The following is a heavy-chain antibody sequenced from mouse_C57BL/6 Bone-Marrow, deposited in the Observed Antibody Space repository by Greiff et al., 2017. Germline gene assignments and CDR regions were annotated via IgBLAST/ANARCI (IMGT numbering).Heavy chain of an antibody. CDR1: GYTFTSYG. CDR3: ARYFAY. V-gene: IGHV1-81*01. Sequence: VQLQESGAELARPGASVKLSCKASGYTFTSYGISWVKQRTGQGLEWIGEIYPRSGNTYYNEQFKGKATLTAAKSSSAAYMELRSLTSEDSAVYFCARYFAYWGPGTLVPVSA. CDR2: IYPRSGNT. J-gene: IGHJ3*01.